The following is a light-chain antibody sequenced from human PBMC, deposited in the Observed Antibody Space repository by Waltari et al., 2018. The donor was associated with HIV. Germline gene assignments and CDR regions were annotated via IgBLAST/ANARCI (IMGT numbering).Light chain of an antibody. J-gene: IGLJ2*01. CDR3: QTWDSNIL. CDR1: KLGDKY. V-gene: IGLV3-1*01. CDR2: QDY. Sequence: SYELTQPPSVSVSPGQTANITCSGEKLGDKYACWYQQKPGQSPVLVIYQDYKRPSGIPERFSGSNSGNTATLTISGTQAMDEADYYCQTWDSNILFGGGTKLTVL.